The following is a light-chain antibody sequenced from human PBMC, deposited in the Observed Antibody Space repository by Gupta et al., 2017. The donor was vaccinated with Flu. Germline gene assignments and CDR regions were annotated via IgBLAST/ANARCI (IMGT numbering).Light chain of an antibody. Sequence: EIVLTQSPATLSLSPGERATLSCRASQSVSTYLAWYQQKPGQAPRLLIYDASTRATGIPARFGGGGGGRQAALTTSSREREEIADYFSHRRINWASLTFGGGTKVEIK. J-gene: IGKJ4*01. CDR1: QSVSTY. CDR3: HRRINWASLT. V-gene: IGKV3-11*02. CDR2: DAS.